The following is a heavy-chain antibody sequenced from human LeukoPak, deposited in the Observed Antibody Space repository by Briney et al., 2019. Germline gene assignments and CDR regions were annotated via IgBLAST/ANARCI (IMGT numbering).Heavy chain of an antibody. D-gene: IGHD3-16*01. CDR3: ARDLSGGPMDAFDI. CDR1: GYTFTSYD. CDR2: MNPNSGNT. Sequence: ASVKVSCKASGYTFTSYDINWVRQATGQGLEWRGWMNPNSGNTGYAQKFQGRVTMTRDTSTSTVYMELSSLRSEDTAVYYCARDLSGGPMDAFDIWGQGTMVTVSS. V-gene: IGHV1-8*01. J-gene: IGHJ3*02.